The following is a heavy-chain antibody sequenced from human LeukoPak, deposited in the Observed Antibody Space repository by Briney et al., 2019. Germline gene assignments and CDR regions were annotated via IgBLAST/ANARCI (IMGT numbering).Heavy chain of an antibody. CDR2: INPNSGGT. CDR3: ARELRGITMVRGVTQKPYYYYGMDV. D-gene: IGHD3-10*01. CDR1: GYTLTGYY. V-gene: IGHV1-2*04. J-gene: IGHJ6*02. Sequence: GASVKVSCKASGYTLTGYYMHWVRQAPGQGLEWMGWINPNSGGTNYAQKFQGWVTMTRDTSISTAYMELSRLRSDDTAVYYCARELRGITMVRGVTQKPYYYYGMDVWGQGTRSPSP.